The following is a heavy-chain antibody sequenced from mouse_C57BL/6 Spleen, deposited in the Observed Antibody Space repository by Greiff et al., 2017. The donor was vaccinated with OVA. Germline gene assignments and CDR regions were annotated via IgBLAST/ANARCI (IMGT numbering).Heavy chain of an antibody. CDR2: IYPGSGST. D-gene: IGHD1-1*01. Sequence: QVQLQQPGAELVKPGASVKMSCKASGYTFTSYWITWVKQRPGQGLEWIGDIYPGSGSTNYNEKFKSKATLTVDTSSSTAYMQRSSLTSEDSAVYYCARGHYYGSSPWYFDVWGTGTTVTVSS. CDR3: ARGHYYGSSPWYFDV. J-gene: IGHJ1*03. CDR1: GYTFTSYW. V-gene: IGHV1-55*01.